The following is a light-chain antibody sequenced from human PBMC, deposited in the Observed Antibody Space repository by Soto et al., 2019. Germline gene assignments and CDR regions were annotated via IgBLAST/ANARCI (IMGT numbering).Light chain of an antibody. CDR2: GAS. Sequence: EIMLSQSPGTLSLSPGERATLSCRASQSVSNNYLAWYQQKPGQAPRLLIYGASSRATGIPNRFSGSGSGTDFTLTISRLEPEDFAVYYCQQYGNSPQTFGQGTMVDI. CDR1: QSVSNNY. CDR3: QQYGNSPQT. V-gene: IGKV3-20*01. J-gene: IGKJ1*01.